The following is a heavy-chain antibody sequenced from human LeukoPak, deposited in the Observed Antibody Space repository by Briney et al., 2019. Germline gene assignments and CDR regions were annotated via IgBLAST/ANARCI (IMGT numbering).Heavy chain of an antibody. D-gene: IGHD3-3*01. CDR3: TRVSGAYDVSDY. CDR2: IREDGSLQ. J-gene: IGHJ4*02. V-gene: IGHV3-7*03. Sequence: GGSLRLSCAASGFTFSSHWMSWVRQAPGKGLEWVANIREDGSLQYYVDSVEGRFTISRDNARKSVFLQMNTLRVDDTAVYHCTRVSGAYDVSDYWGQGALVTVSS. CDR1: GFTFSSHW.